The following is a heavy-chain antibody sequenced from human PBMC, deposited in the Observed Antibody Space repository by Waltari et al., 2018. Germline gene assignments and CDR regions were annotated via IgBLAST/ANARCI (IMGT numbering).Heavy chain of an antibody. V-gene: IGHV4-34*11. Sequence: QVQLQQWGAGLLKPSETLSLTCAVYGGSFSGYYWSWIRQPPGKGLEWIGYIYYSGSTNYNPALKSRVTIAVDTSKNQFSLKLSSVTAADTAVYYCARDPKAGLDPWGQGTLVTVSS. CDR2: IYYSGST. CDR1: GGSFSGYY. CDR3: ARDPKAGLDP. J-gene: IGHJ5*02.